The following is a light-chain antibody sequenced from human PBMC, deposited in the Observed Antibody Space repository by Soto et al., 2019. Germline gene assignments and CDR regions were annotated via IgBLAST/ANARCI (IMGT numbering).Light chain of an antibody. CDR3: SSYTSSYTWV. Sequence: QSVLTQPAPVSGSPGQSITISCSGTTNDVGGYNYVSWYQQHPGKAPKLLIYGVTDRPSGVPSRFSGSKSGNAASLTISGLQAEDEGDYYCSSYTSSYTWVFGGGTKVTVL. V-gene: IGLV2-14*03. J-gene: IGLJ3*02. CDR1: TNDVGGYNY. CDR2: GVT.